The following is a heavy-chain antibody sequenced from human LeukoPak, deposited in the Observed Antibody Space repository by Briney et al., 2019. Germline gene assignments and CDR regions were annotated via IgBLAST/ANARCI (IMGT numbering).Heavy chain of an antibody. V-gene: IGHV5-51*01. CDR1: GYSFTSYW. Sequence: GESLKISCKGSGYSFTSYWIGWVRQMPGKGLEWMGIIYPGDSDTRDSPSFQGQVTISTDQSISTDYLQWSRLKASDTAMYYCARTRDYERGPLRYFDYWGQGTLVTVSS. D-gene: IGHD3-10*02. CDR2: IYPGDSDT. J-gene: IGHJ4*02. CDR3: ARTRDYERGPLRYFDY.